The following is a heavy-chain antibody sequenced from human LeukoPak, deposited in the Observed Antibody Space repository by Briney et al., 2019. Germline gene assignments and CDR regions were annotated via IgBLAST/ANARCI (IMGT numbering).Heavy chain of an antibody. J-gene: IGHJ4*02. CDR1: GGTFSSYA. Sequence: SVKVSCKASGGTFSSYAINWVRQAPGQGLEWMGGIIPIFGKVNYAQKFQGRVTITADKSTSTAYMELSRLRSEDTAVYYCARDRVAVAGTFDYWGQGTLVTVSS. CDR3: ARDRVAVAGTFDY. V-gene: IGHV1-69*06. CDR2: IIPIFGKV. D-gene: IGHD6-19*01.